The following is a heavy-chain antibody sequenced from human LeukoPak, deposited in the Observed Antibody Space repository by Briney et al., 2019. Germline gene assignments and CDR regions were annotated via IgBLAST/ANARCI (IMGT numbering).Heavy chain of an antibody. CDR2: IIPIFGTA. J-gene: IGHJ4*02. V-gene: IGHV1-69*13. CDR1: GGTFSSYA. Sequence: SVKVSCKASGGTFSSYAISWVRQAPGQGLEWMGGIIPIFGTANYAQKFQGRVTITADESTSTAYMELSSLRSEDTAVYYCARLHSYGHRRGFDYWGQGTLVTVSS. CDR3: ARLHSYGHRRGFDY. D-gene: IGHD5-18*01.